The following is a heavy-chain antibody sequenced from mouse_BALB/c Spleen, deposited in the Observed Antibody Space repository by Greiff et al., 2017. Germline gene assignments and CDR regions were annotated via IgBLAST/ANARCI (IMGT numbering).Heavy chain of an antibody. J-gene: IGHJ2*01. Sequence: VQLKQSGPELVKPGASVKMSCKASGYTFTSYVMHWVKQKPGQGLEWIGYINPYNDGTKYNEKFKGKATLTSDKSSSTAYMELSSLTSEDSAVYYCARDGDYGDPHYLDYWGQGTTLTVSS. V-gene: IGHV1-14*01. CDR1: GYTFTSYV. CDR3: ARDGDYGDPHYLDY. CDR2: INPYNDGT. D-gene: IGHD2-13*01.